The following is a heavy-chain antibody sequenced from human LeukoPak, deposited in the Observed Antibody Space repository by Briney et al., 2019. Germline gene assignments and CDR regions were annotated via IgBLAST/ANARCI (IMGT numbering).Heavy chain of an antibody. J-gene: IGHJ5*02. CDR2: IYYSGST. D-gene: IGHD3-9*01. CDR3: ARGLRILTGYYKDNWFDP. Sequence: PSETLSLTCTVSGGSISSYYWSWIRQPPGKGLEWIGYIYYSGSTNYNPSLKSRVTISVDTSKNQFSLKLNSVTAADTAVYYCARGLRILTGYYKDNWFDPWGQGTLVTVSS. V-gene: IGHV4-59*01. CDR1: GGSISSYY.